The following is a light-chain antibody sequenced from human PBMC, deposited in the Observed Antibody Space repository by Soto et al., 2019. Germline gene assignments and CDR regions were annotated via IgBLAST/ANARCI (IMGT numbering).Light chain of an antibody. Sequence: IVLTQSPATLSLSPGERATLSCRASQSVSSYLAWYQQKPGQAPRLLIYVASNRATGIPARFSGSGSGTDFTLTISSLEPEDFAVYYCQQYNNWPRTFGQGTKVDIK. CDR1: QSVSSY. CDR2: VAS. J-gene: IGKJ1*01. V-gene: IGKV3-11*01. CDR3: QQYNNWPRT.